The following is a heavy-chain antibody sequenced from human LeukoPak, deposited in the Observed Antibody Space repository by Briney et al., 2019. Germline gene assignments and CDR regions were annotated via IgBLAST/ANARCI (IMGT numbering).Heavy chain of an antibody. CDR1: GYIFTSYW. CDR3: ASTRDYYDSSGYYYWDAFDI. J-gene: IGHJ3*02. D-gene: IGHD3-22*01. CDR2: IYPGDSDT. V-gene: IGHV5-51*01. Sequence: PGASLQISCKGSGYIFTSYWIGWVRPLPGKGLEWMGIIYPGDSDTRYSPSFQGQVTISADKSISTAYLQWSSLKASGTAMYYCASTRDYYDSSGYYYWDAFDIWGQGTMVTVSS.